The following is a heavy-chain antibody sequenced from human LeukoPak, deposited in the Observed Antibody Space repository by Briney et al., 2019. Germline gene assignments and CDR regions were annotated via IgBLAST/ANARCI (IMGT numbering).Heavy chain of an antibody. CDR2: IIPIFGTA. CDR3: ARDFLARYCSSTSCSEKPKFDP. Sequence: EASVKVSCKASGGTFSSYAISWVRQAPGQGLEWMGGIIPIFGTANYAQKLQGRVTMTTDTSTSTAYMELRSLRSDDTAVYYCARDFLARYCSSTSCSEKPKFDPWGQGTLVTVSS. J-gene: IGHJ5*02. CDR1: GGTFSSYA. D-gene: IGHD2-2*01. V-gene: IGHV1-69*05.